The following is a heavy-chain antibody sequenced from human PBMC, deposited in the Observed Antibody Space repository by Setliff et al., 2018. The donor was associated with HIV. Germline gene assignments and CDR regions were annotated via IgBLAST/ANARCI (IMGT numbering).Heavy chain of an antibody. CDR2: INPNSGGT. J-gene: IGHJ3*02. CDR3: ATHTYYYDSSGYYFDAFDI. D-gene: IGHD3-22*01. CDR1: GYTFTSYY. V-gene: IGHV1-2*02. Sequence: ASVKVSCKASGYTFTSYYMHWVRQAPGQGLEWMGWINPNSGGTNYAQKFQGRVTMTRDTSISTAYMELSRLRSDDTAVYYCATHTYYYDSSGYYFDAFDIWGQGTMVTVS.